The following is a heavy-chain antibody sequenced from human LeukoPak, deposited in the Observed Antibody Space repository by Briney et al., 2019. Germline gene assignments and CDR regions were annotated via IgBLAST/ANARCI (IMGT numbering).Heavy chain of an antibody. CDR2: IYANGDT. Sequence: GGSLRLSCAASGLTISNNYWHWFRQAPGKRPEWVSIIYANGDTLYAASVRGRFTFSRDNSKNTLYLQMNSLRAEDTAIYYCAHGDYPLTYRGQGTLVTVSS. V-gene: IGHV3-66*01. CDR3: AHGDYPLTY. D-gene: IGHD4-17*01. J-gene: IGHJ4*02. CDR1: GLTISNNY.